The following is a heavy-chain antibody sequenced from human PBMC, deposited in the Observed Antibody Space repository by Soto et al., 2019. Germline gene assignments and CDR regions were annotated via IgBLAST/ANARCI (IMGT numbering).Heavy chain of an antibody. V-gene: IGHV1-69*13. J-gene: IGHJ6*02. CDR1: GGTFSSYA. CDR2: IIPIFGTA. CDR3: ARGGSYQYYYYYGMDV. D-gene: IGHD3-16*01. Sequence: ASVKVSCKASGGTFSSYAISWVRQAPGQGPEWMGGIIPIFGTANYAQKFQGRVTITADESTSTAYMELSSLRSEDTAVYYCARGGSYQYYYYYGMDVWGQGTSVTVS.